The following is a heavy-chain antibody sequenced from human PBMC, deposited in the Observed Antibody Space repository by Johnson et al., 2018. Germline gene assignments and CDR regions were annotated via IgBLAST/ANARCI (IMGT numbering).Heavy chain of an antibody. V-gene: IGHV3-13*01. CDR1: GFTFSSYD. D-gene: IGHD6-13*01. J-gene: IGHJ1*01. Sequence: VQLVQSGGGLVQXGGSLRLSCAASGFTFSSYDMHWVRHATGKGLEWVSAIGTAGDTYYPGSVKGRFTISRENAKNSLYLQLNSLRAGDTAVYYCARGEGLIAAAGHFQHWGQGTLVTVSS. CDR3: ARGEGLIAAAGHFQH. CDR2: IGTAGDT.